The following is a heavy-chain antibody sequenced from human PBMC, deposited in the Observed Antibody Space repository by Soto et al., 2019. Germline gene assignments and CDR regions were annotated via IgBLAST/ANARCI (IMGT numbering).Heavy chain of an antibody. V-gene: IGHV4-30-4*01. D-gene: IGHD2-2*01. Sequence: SETLSLTCTVSGGSISSGDYYWSWIRQPPGKGLEWIGYIYYSGSTYYNPSLKSRVTISVDTSKNQFSLKLSSVTAADTAVYYYARGGTDIVVSPAAMPELYYYYGMDVWGQGTTVTVSS. CDR1: GGSISSGDYY. CDR2: IYYSGST. CDR3: ARGGTDIVVSPAAMPELYYYYGMDV. J-gene: IGHJ6*02.